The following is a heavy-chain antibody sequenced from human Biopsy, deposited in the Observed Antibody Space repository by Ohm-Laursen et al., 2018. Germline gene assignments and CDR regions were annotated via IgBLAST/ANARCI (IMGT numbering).Heavy chain of an antibody. CDR1: GFSFSSYG. CDR2: IPDDGRNK. CDR3: AKDLRKKNWGVEN. Sequence: SLSLSCAASGFSFSSYGMHWVRQAPGKGLEWVAVIPDDGRNKYYIDSVRGRFTISRDNSKNTLYLQMDNLRAKDTAVFYCAKDLRKKNWGVENWGQGTLVTVSS. J-gene: IGHJ4*02. D-gene: IGHD7-27*01. V-gene: IGHV3-30*18.